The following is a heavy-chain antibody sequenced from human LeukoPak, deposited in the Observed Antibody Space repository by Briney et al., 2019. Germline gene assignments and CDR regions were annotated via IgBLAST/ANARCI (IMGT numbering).Heavy chain of an antibody. V-gene: IGHV4-61*01. CDR3: ARVVISFDY. CDR2: IYHSGST. Sequence: PSETLSLTCTVSGGSVSSGSYYWSWIRQPPGKGLEWIGEIYHSGSTNYNPSLKSRVTISVDKSKNQFSLKLSSVTAADTAVYYCARVVISFDYWGRGTLVTVSS. D-gene: IGHD3-22*01. CDR1: GGSVSSGSYY. J-gene: IGHJ2*01.